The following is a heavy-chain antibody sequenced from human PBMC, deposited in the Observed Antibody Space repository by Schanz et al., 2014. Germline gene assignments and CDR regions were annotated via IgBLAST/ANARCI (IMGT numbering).Heavy chain of an antibody. CDR1: GGSISSGVW. D-gene: IGHD2-21*01. CDR3: SRSTLWSYDV. CDR2: IFHSGTT. V-gene: IGHV4-4*02. Sequence: QVQLQESGPGLVKPSGTLSLTCVVSGGSISSGVWWTWARQSPGKGLEWIGEIFHSGTTNYNPSRERSVTISVDKSKNLFALILSVMTAASAAVYYCSRSTLWSYDVWGRGTMVIVSS. J-gene: IGHJ3*01.